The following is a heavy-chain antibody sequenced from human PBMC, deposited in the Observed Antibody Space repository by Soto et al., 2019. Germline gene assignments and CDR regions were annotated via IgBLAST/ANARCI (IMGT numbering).Heavy chain of an antibody. CDR2: TSYDGTNK. Sequence: PVGSLRLSCEVSGFTFSTHGMHWVRQAPGKGLEWVAGTSYDGTNKYYARSVQGRFTISRENSMKTLYLQMNSLRTEDTAVYYCAKDSSGARWYYDALDVWGRGTTVTVSS. CDR1: GFTFSTHG. CDR3: AKDSSGARWYYDALDV. D-gene: IGHD2-15*01. J-gene: IGHJ6*02. V-gene: IGHV3-30*18.